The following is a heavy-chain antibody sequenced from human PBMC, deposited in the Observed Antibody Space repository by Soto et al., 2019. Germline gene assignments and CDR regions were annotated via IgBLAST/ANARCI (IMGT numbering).Heavy chain of an antibody. CDR1: GFTFSDYY. J-gene: IGHJ3*02. V-gene: IGHV3-11*01. Sequence: PGGSLRLSCAASGFTFSDYYMSWIRQAPGKGLEWVSYISSSGSTIYYADSVKGRFTISRDNDKNSLYLQMNSLRAEDTAVYYCAREGDSSGYYHLDAFDIWGQGKMVTVSS. CDR3: AREGDSSGYYHLDAFDI. D-gene: IGHD3-22*01. CDR2: ISSSGSTI.